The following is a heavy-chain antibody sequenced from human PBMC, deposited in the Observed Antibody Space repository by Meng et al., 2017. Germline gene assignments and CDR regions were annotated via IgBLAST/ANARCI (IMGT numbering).Heavy chain of an antibody. CDR3: AKDGYYYGSGSCYIMDWFDP. V-gene: IGHV3-23*01. D-gene: IGHD3-10*01. CDR1: GFTFSSYA. J-gene: IGHJ5*02. Sequence: GESLKISCAASGFTFSSYAMSWVRQAPGKGLEWVSAISGSGGSTYYADSVKGRFTISRDNSKNTLYLQMNSLRAEDTAVYYCAKDGYYYGSGSCYIMDWFDPWGQGTLVTVSS. CDR2: ISGSGGST.